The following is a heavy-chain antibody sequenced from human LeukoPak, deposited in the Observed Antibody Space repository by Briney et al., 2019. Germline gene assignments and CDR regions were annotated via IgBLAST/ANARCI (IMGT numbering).Heavy chain of an antibody. CDR1: RFTFSSSW. V-gene: IGHV3-7*05. D-gene: IGHD4-17*01. Sequence: GGSLRLSCAASRFTFSSSWMSWVRQAPGKGLEWVANIKQDGSDKYYVDSVKGRFTISRDNAKNSLYLQMNSLRAEDTAVCYCATGGYMTTVTKFDYWGQGTLVTVSS. CDR2: IKQDGSDK. J-gene: IGHJ4*02. CDR3: ATGGYMTTVTKFDY.